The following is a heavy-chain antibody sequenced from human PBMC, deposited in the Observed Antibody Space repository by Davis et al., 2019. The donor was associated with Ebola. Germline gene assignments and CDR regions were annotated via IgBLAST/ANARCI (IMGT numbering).Heavy chain of an antibody. J-gene: IGHJ4*02. Sequence: GGSLRLSCAASGFTFGSYWMNWVRQAPGKGLEWVANIKQDGSETDYVDSVKGRFTISRDNAKNSLYLQMNSLRAEDTAFYYCAKDLDLRGVYYFDYWGQGTLVTVSS. CDR3: AKDLDLRGVYYFDY. CDR2: IKQDGSET. D-gene: IGHD3/OR15-3a*01. V-gene: IGHV3-7*03. CDR1: GFTFGSYW.